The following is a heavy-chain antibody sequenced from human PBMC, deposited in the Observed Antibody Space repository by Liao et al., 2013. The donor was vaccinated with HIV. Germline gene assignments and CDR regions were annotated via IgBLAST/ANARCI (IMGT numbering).Heavy chain of an antibody. V-gene: IGHV4-59*01. CDR3: ARDLTRTGDFDY. CDR2: VYYSGSS. J-gene: IGHJ4*02. D-gene: IGHD2-8*02. CDR1: GGSFSTYY. Sequence: QVQLQESGSGLVKPSETLSLTCTVSGGSFSTYYWSWIRQPPGKGLEWIGFVYYSGSSNYAPSLESRVTISVDTSKNQFSLNLSSVTAADTAVYYCARDLTRTGDFDYWGQGTLVTVSS.